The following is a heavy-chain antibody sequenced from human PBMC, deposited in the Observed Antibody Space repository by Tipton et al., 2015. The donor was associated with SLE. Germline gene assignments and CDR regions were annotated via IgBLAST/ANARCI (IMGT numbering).Heavy chain of an antibody. CDR2: IYYSGST. CDR3: ARDRGPYYYDSSGYYNAFDI. J-gene: IGHJ3*02. V-gene: IGHV4-31*03. D-gene: IGHD3-22*01. Sequence: TLSLTCTVSGDSMRSSMTTYYWSWIRQHPGKGLEWIGYIYYSGSTYYNPSLKSRVTISVDTSKNQFSLKLSSVTAADTAVYYCARDRGPYYYDSSGYYNAFDIWGQGTMVTVSS. CDR1: GDSMRSSMTTYY.